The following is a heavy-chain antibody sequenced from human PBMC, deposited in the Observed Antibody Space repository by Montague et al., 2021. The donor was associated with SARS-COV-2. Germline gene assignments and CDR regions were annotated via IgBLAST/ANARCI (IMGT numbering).Heavy chain of an antibody. V-gene: IGHV4-4*02. J-gene: IGHJ5*02. Sequence: SETLSLTCAVSGASVTSINWWSWVRQPPGRGREWSAEIHHTGITNFNPSLRSRVSISLDTSKNHFSLTMNSVTAADTAIYYCASHPVFQQLYAWGQGTMVSVSS. CDR3: ASHPVFQQLYA. CDR2: IHHTGIT. CDR1: GASVTSINW. D-gene: IGHD6-13*01.